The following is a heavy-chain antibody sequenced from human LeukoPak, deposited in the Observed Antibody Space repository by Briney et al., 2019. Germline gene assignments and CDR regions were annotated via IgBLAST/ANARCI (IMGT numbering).Heavy chain of an antibody. J-gene: IGHJ4*02. CDR1: GYTFTIYY. CDR3: ARGMRHGPYGA. CDR2: IYPSGDST. V-gene: IGHV1-46*01. D-gene: IGHD4-17*01. Sequence: AAVKVSCMPSGYTFTIYYMHWVRQAPGAGLEWTGIIYPSGDSTSYAQKSQGRVTMTRDMSTSTVYMELSSLTYEATAVYYCARGMRHGPYGAWGQGTLVTVAS.